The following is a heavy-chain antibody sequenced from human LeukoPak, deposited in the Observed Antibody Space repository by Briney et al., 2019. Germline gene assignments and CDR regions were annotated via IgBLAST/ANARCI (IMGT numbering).Heavy chain of an antibody. D-gene: IGHD2-21*01. CDR2: SSPTGDIT. CDR3: ARVPDFIARPCDS. J-gene: IGHJ4*02. CDR1: GGSFSGNY. V-gene: IGHV4-34*01. Sequence: SETLSLNCAVYGGSFSGNYWTLLRQTPGRGLEWIGESSPTGDITGYNPSLKGRATISVDSSKNQFSLKLTSVTAADAGVYYCARVPDFIARPCDSWGPGTLVTVSS.